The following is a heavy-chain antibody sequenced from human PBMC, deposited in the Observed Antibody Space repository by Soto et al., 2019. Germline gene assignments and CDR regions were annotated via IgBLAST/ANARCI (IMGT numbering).Heavy chain of an antibody. CDR1: GYTFTSYD. D-gene: IGHD5-12*01. Sequence: GASVKVSCKASGYTFTSYDINWVRQATGQGLEWMGWMNPNSGNTGYAQKFQGRVTMTRNTSISTAYMELSSLRSEDTAVYYCARERSGYSGYGSGMDVWGQGTKVTVSS. CDR3: ARERSGYSGYGSGMDV. V-gene: IGHV1-8*01. J-gene: IGHJ6*02. CDR2: MNPNSGNT.